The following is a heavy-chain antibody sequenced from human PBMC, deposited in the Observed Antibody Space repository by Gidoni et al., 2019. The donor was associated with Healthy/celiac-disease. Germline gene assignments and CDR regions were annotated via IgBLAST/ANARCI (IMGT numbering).Heavy chain of an antibody. CDR2: IYYSGST. J-gene: IGHJ6*02. Sequence: QVQLQESGPGLVKPSETLSLTCTVSGGSISSYYWSWIRQPPGKGLAWIGYIYYSGSTNYNPALKSRVTISVDTSKNQFSLKLSSVTAADTAVYYCARLKVGNCSGGSCSTLNYYYYYGMDVWGQGTTVTVSS. CDR1: GGSISSYY. CDR3: ARLKVGNCSGGSCSTLNYYYYYGMDV. D-gene: IGHD2-15*01. V-gene: IGHV4-59*01.